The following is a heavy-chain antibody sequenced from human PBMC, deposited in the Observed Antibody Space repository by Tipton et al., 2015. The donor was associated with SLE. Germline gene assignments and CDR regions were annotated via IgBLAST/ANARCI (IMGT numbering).Heavy chain of an antibody. V-gene: IGHV5-10-1*01. D-gene: IGHD2-8*01. CDR2: IDPSDSYS. Sequence: QLVQSGAEVKKPGESLRISCKGSGFTFSTYWIIWVRQMPGKGLEWMGKIDPSDSYSEYSPSFQGHVTISVDKSTSTAYLHWDTLKASDSAIYYFTIRVSNGDDYYYGMDVWGQGPTVTVSS. J-gene: IGHJ6*02. CDR3: TIRVSNGDDYYYGMDV. CDR1: GFTFSTYW.